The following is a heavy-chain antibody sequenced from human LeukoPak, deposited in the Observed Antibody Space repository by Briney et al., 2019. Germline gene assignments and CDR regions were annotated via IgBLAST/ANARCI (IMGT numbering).Heavy chain of an antibody. CDR1: GGSISSSSYY. D-gene: IGHD2-2*01. Sequence: KTSETLSLTCTVSGGSISSSSYYWGWIRQPPGKGLEWIGSIYYSGSTYYSPSLKSRVTISVDTSKNQFSLKLSSVTAADTAVYYCARYCSSTSCYDDAFDIWGQGTMVTVSS. CDR2: IYYSGST. J-gene: IGHJ3*02. CDR3: ARYCSSTSCYDDAFDI. V-gene: IGHV4-39*07.